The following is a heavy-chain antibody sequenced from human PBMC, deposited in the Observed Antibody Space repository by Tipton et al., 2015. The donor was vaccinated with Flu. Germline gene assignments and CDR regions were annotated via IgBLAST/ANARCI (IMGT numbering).Heavy chain of an antibody. CDR3: ARDSSKWAHGGATDY. Sequence: TLSLTCTVSGGSISSYYWSWIRQPPGKGLEWIGYFYYSGITNYNPSLKSRVTMSLDRSKNQFSPKLSSVTAADTAVYYCARDSSKWAHGGATDYWGRGTLVTVSS. CDR1: GGSISSYY. CDR2: FYYSGIT. D-gene: IGHD3-16*01. J-gene: IGHJ4*02. V-gene: IGHV4-59*01.